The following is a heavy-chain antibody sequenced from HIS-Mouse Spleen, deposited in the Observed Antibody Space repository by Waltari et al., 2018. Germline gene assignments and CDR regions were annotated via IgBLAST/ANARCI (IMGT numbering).Heavy chain of an antibody. CDR3: AREIPYSSSWYDWYFDL. CDR2: NYYSGNT. D-gene: IGHD6-13*01. CDR1: GGSISSSSYY. V-gene: IGHV4-39*07. Sequence: QLQLQESGPGLVKPSETLSLTCTVSGGSISSSSYYWGWIRQPPGKGLEWIGSNYYSGNTYSNPSLKSRVTISVDTSKNQFSLKLSSVTAADTAVYYCAREIPYSSSWYDWYFDLWGRGTLVTVSS. J-gene: IGHJ2*01.